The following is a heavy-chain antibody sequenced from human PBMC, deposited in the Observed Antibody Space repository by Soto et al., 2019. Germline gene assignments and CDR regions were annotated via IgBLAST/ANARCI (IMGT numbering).Heavy chain of an antibody. J-gene: IGHJ4*02. CDR1: GATLSNYA. CDR2: VSPLFGAT. D-gene: IGHD6-13*01. V-gene: IGHV1-69*01. Sequence: QVHLVQSGAEVKKPGSSVKVSCKISGATLSNYAVNWLRQAPGHGLEWVGRVSPLFGATYSTQKFQGRATLTSLEFTTTAYLELSRLTSEDTAIYFWARVAAVGTMTRHFDYWCQGTRISVSS. CDR3: ARVAAVGTMTRHFDY.